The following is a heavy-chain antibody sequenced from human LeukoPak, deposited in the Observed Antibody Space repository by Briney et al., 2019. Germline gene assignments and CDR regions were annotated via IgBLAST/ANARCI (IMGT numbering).Heavy chain of an antibody. Sequence: GGSLRLSCAASGFTFDTYWMHWVRQAPGKGLEWVSGISWNSGSIGYADSVKGRFTISRDNAKNSLYLQMNSLRAEDTALYYCAKDMRAVGTGWFDPWGLGTLVTVSS. CDR2: ISWNSGSI. CDR1: GFTFDTYW. D-gene: IGHD1/OR15-1a*01. J-gene: IGHJ5*02. V-gene: IGHV3-9*01. CDR3: AKDMRAVGTGWFDP.